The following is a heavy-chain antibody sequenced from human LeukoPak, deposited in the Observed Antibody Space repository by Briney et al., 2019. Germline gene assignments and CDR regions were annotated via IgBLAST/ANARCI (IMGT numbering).Heavy chain of an antibody. J-gene: IGHJ4*02. D-gene: IGHD3-10*01. Sequence: PGGSLRLSCAASGFTFSSYTLNWVRQAPGKGLEWVSYISSSGSTIYYADSVKGRFTISRDNAKNSLYLQMNSLRAEDTAVYYCARKTPMVRGVITGWGQGTLVTVSS. V-gene: IGHV3-48*04. CDR2: ISSSGSTI. CDR1: GFTFSSYT. CDR3: ARKTPMVRGVITG.